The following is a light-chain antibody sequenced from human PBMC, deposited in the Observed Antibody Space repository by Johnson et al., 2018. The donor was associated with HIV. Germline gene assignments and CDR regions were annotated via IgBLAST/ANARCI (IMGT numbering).Light chain of an antibody. J-gene: IGLJ1*01. CDR3: GTWDSSLSAYV. V-gene: IGLV1-51*02. CDR1: SSNIGNNY. CDR2: ENN. Sequence: HSVLTQPPSVSAAPGQKVTISCSGSSSNIGNNYVSWYQQLPGTAPKLLIYENNKRPSGIPDRFSGSKSGTSATLDITGLQSGDEADYYCGTWDSSLSAYVFGSGTRVTVL.